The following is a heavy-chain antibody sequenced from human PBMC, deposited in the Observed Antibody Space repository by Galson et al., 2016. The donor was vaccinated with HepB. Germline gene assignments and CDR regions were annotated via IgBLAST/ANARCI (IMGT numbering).Heavy chain of an antibody. D-gene: IGHD2-21*01. CDR3: ASFLEKVRHMDY. V-gene: IGHV3-23*01. CDR1: GFTFITYA. CDR2: ITRAGDET. J-gene: IGHJ4*02. Sequence: SLRLSCATSGFTFITYAMSWVRQAPGKGLEWVALITRAGDETYYGDSVKGRFTISRDNSKSTVYLQMDSLRAEDSAVYYCASFLEKVRHMDYWGRGTLVSVSS.